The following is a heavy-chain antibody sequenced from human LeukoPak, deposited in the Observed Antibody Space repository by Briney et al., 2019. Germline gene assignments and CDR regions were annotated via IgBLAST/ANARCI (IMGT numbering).Heavy chain of an antibody. Sequence: ASVTVSCKASGYIFTSHYVHWLRQAPGQGREWMAIIDGSRGDSRFAQKFQGRFTTTRDTSTSTVYMELRSLRSEDTALYFCARAPGPGHSSGFFDAWGQGTLVTVSS. J-gene: IGHJ4*02. D-gene: IGHD6-25*01. CDR2: IDGSRGDS. V-gene: IGHV1-46*01. CDR3: ARAPGPGHSSGFFDA. CDR1: GYIFTSHY.